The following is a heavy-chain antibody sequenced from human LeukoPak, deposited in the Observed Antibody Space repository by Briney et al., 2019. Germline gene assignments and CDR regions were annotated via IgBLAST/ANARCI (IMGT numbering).Heavy chain of an antibody. CDR1: GGSISSSSYY. J-gene: IGHJ4*02. Sequence: SETLSLTCNVSGGSISSSSYYWGWIRQPPGKGLEWIGSIYYIGSAYYNPSLKSRVTISVDTSKIQFSLKLSSVAATDTAVYFCARLRFDFWSGYTHPYFDYWGQGTLVTVSS. D-gene: IGHD3-3*01. CDR2: IYYIGSA. V-gene: IGHV4-39*01. CDR3: ARLRFDFWSGYTHPYFDY.